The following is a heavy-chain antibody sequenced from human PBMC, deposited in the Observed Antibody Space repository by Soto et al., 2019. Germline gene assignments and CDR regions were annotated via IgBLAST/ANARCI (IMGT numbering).Heavy chain of an antibody. Sequence: ASVKVSCKASGYTFTSYYMHWVRQAPGQGLEWMGIINPSGGSTSYAQKFQGRVTMTRDTSTSTVYMELSSLRSEDTAVYYCARDSTAIVTDPYYYFDYWGQGTLVTVSS. CDR1: GYTFTSYY. CDR2: INPSGGST. D-gene: IGHD5-18*01. J-gene: IGHJ4*02. V-gene: IGHV1-46*01. CDR3: ARDSTAIVTDPYYYFDY.